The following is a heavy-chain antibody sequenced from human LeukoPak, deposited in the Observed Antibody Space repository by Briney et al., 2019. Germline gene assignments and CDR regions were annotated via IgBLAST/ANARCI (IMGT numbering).Heavy chain of an antibody. V-gene: IGHV1-2*02. CDR2: INPNSGGT. D-gene: IGHD1-26*01. CDR3: AREGIVGATNRFDY. CDR1: GYTFTGYY. Sequence: ASVKVSCRASGYTFTGYYMHWVRQAPGQGLEWMGWINPNSGGTNYAQKFQGRVTMTRDTSISTAYMELSRLRSDDTAVYYCAREGIVGATNRFDYWGQGTLSPSPQ. J-gene: IGHJ4*02.